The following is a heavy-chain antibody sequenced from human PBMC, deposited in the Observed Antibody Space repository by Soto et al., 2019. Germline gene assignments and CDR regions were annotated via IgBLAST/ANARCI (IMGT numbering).Heavy chain of an antibody. CDR3: ARPRVSTSQFVY. CDR2: IYPADSDT. D-gene: IGHD2-8*01. V-gene: IGHV5-51*01. J-gene: IGHJ4*02. CDR1: GYSSAGYW. Sequence: PGESLKISCKGSGYSSAGYWIGWVRQMPGKGLEWMGIIYPADSDTRYSPSFQGQVTISADKSISTAYLQWTSLKASDTAMYYCARPRVSTSQFVYWGRGTLVTVSS.